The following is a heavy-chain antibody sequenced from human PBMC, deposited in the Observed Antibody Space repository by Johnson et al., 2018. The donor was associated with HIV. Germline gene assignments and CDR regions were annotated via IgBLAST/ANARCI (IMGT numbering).Heavy chain of an antibody. D-gene: IGHD2-8*01. J-gene: IGHJ3*02. V-gene: IGHV3-30*03. CDR1: AFTFSSFG. CDR2: ISYDGSNK. CDR3: TTDYTGADAFDI. Sequence: VQVVESGGGVVQPGRSLRLSCAASAFTFSSFGMHWVRQSPGKGLEWVAVISYDGSNKYDVDLVKGRFTISRDKSKSTLCLQMNSLRGEDTGVYYCTTDYTGADAFDIWGQGTMVTVSS.